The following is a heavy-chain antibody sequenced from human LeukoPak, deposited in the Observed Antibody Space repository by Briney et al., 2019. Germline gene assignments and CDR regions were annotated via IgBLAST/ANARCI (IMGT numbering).Heavy chain of an antibody. J-gene: IGHJ6*02. CDR1: GGSISGYY. CDR2: IYYSGTV. Sequence: SETLSLTCTVFGGSISGYYWSWIRQPPGKGLEWIGNIYYSGTVNYSPSLKSRVTISVATSNNQFSLNPLFVTAADSAVYYCARGWDTGYGYYGMDVWGQGTTVTVSS. V-gene: IGHV4-59*01. D-gene: IGHD5-18*01. CDR3: ARGWDTGYGYYGMDV.